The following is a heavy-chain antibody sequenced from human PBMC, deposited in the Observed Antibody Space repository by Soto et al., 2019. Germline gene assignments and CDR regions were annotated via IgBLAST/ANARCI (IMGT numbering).Heavy chain of an antibody. D-gene: IGHD2-2*02. J-gene: IGHJ2*01. V-gene: IGHV1-69*05. CDR3: ARDVRDCSSTSCYRYFDL. Sequence: SVKVSCNASGRTFSSYAIILVRQAPGQGLEWMGLIIAIFGTADDEQKFQGIVTSTTDESTSTAYLRLRTLRSEDTAVYYWARDVRDCSSTSCYRYFDLWGRGTLVTVS. CDR2: IIAIFGTA. CDR1: GRTFSSYA.